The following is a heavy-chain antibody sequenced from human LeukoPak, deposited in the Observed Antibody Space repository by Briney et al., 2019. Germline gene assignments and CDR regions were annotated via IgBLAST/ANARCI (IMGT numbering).Heavy chain of an antibody. CDR3: ARALRAYYDFWSGYYPGAFDI. J-gene: IGHJ3*02. Sequence: PSETLSLTCAVYGGSFSGYYWSWIRQPPGKGLEWIGEINHSGSTNYNPSLKSRVTISVDTSKNQFSLKLSSVTAADTAVYYCARALRAYYDFWSGYYPGAFDIWGQGTMVTVSS. D-gene: IGHD3-3*01. CDR1: GGSFSGYY. CDR2: INHSGST. V-gene: IGHV4-34*01.